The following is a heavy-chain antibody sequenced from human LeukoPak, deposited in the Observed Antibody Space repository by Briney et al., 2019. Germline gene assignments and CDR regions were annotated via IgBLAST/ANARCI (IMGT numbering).Heavy chain of an antibody. J-gene: IGHJ4*02. D-gene: IGHD3-22*01. Sequence: SETLSLTCAVYGGSFSGYYWSWIRQPPGKGLEWIGEINHSGSTNYNPSLKSRVTISVDTSKNQFSLKLSSVTAADTAVYYCARGDYDSSGYIFDYWGQGTLVTVSS. CDR2: INHSGST. CDR3: ARGDYDSSGYIFDY. CDR1: GGSFSGYY. V-gene: IGHV4-34*01.